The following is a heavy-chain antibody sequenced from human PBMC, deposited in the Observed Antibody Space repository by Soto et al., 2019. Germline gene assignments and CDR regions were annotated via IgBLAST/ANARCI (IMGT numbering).Heavy chain of an antibody. CDR3: ASWRGGYTYGLDH. D-gene: IGHD5-18*01. CDR2: INNDGTST. V-gene: IGHV3-74*01. Sequence: PGGSLRVSCAAAGFTFSGQWLHWVRQAPGKGLVWISRINNDGTSTNYADSVKGRFTVSRDNAKKTMSLQMNSLRAEDTAVYYCASWRGGYTYGLDHWGQGTPVTVSS. J-gene: IGHJ4*02. CDR1: GFTFSGQW.